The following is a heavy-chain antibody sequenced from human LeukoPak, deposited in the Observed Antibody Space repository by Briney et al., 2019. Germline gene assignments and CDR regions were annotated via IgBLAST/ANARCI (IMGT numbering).Heavy chain of an antibody. CDR3: ARGVYSSSSEAKDFDY. V-gene: IGHV1-8*03. Sequence: GASVKVSCKASGYTFTGYYMHWVRQAPGQGLEWMGWINPNSGNTGYAQKFQGRVTITRNTSISTAYMELSSLRSEDTAVYYCARGVYSSSSEAKDFDYWGQGTLVTVSS. CDR2: INPNSGNT. J-gene: IGHJ4*02. D-gene: IGHD6-6*01. CDR1: GYTFTGYY.